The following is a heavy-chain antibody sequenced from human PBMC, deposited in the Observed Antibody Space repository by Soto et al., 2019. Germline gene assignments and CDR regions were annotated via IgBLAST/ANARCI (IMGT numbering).Heavy chain of an antibody. Sequence: QTLSLTCAVSGGSVSNNNIAWNWLRQSPWRGLEWLGRTYYRSKWYNEYAVSVRSRITINLDTSKNQFSLQLNSVTPEDTAVYYCASFKEGHRSGSSRDFDPWGQGTLVTVSS. D-gene: IGHD3-10*01. CDR3: ASFKEGHRSGSSRDFDP. J-gene: IGHJ5*02. CDR1: GGSVSNNNIA. CDR2: TYYRSKWYN. V-gene: IGHV6-1*01.